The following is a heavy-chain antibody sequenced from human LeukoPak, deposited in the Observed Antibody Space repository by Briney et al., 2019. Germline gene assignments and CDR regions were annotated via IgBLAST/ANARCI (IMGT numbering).Heavy chain of an antibody. J-gene: IGHJ4*02. V-gene: IGHV1-46*01. Sequence: ASVKVSCKASGYTFTNYYMHWVRQAPGQGLEWMGIMNPSGGSTSYAQKFQGRVTMTSDTSTSTVYMQLSSLRSEDTAVYYCARAVSSLKYYDFWSGYSLDYWGQGTLVTVSS. CDR1: GYTFTNYY. CDR3: ARAVSSLKYYDFWSGYSLDY. CDR2: MNPSGGST. D-gene: IGHD3-3*01.